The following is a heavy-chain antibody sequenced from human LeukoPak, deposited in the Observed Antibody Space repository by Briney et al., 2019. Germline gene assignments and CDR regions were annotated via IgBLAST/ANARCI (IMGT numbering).Heavy chain of an antibody. CDR2: IYYSGST. CDR1: GGSIRSSSYY. J-gene: IGHJ3*02. Sequence: SEILSLTCTVAGGSIRSSSYYWGWIRQPPGKGLEWIGSIYYSGSTYYNSSLKSRVTISVDTSKNQFSLKLSSVTAADTAVYYCARDLYSSRTNDAFVIWGQGTMVTVSS. D-gene: IGHD6-13*01. V-gene: IGHV4-39*07. CDR3: ARDLYSSRTNDAFVI.